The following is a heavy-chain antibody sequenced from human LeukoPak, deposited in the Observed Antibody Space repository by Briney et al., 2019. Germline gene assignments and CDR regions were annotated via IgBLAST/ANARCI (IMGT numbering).Heavy chain of an antibody. J-gene: IGHJ4*02. V-gene: IGHV3-11*06. D-gene: IGHD5-24*01. CDR3: ARDYKYAFDN. CDR1: GFTFSNYA. Sequence: GGSLRLSCGASGFTFSNYAMSWVRQAPGKGLEWISYIGIDSGNTNYADSVKGRFTISGDKAKNSLYLQMNSLRVEDTAVYYCARDYKYAFDNWGQGTLVTVSS. CDR2: IGIDSGNT.